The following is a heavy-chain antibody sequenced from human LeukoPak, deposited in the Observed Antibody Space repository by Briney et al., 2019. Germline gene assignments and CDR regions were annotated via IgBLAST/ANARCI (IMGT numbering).Heavy chain of an antibody. CDR3: TTDGITILGVVKDSGYYYGMDV. J-gene: IGHJ6*02. CDR1: GFTFSNAW. CDR2: IKSKTDGGTT. V-gene: IGHV3-15*07. D-gene: IGHD3-3*01. Sequence: GGSLRLSCAASGFTFSNAWMNWVRLAPGKGLEWVGRIKSKTDGGTTDYAAPVKGRFTISRDDSKNTLYLQMNSLKTEDTAVYYCTTDGITILGVVKDSGYYYGMDVWGQGTTVTVSS.